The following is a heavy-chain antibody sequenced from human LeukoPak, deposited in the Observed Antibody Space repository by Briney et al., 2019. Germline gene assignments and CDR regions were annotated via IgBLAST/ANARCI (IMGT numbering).Heavy chain of an antibody. J-gene: IGHJ3*02. CDR3: ARGKLYYDILTGSQGSAFDI. D-gene: IGHD3-9*01. CDR1: GGSISSGRYY. CDR2: IYTSGCT. Sequence: SETLSLTCTVSGGSISSGRYYWSWVPQPAGKGLVWIGRIYTSGCTYYNPSLKSRVTISVDTSKNQFSLKLSSVTAADTAVYYCARGKLYYDILTGSQGSAFDIWGQGTMVTVSS. V-gene: IGHV4-61*02.